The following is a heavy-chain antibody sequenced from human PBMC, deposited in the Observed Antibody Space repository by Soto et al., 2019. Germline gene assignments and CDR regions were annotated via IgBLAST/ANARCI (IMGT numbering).Heavy chain of an antibody. CDR2: INPSGRTT. V-gene: IGHV1-46*01. J-gene: IGHJ4*02. Sequence: QVQLMQSGAEVKKPGASVKVACKTSGFTFSKYYMHWLRQVPGQGLEWVGVINPSGRTTSYAQKFLGRVTVTRDASTATVYLELNSLRSGDTAVYYCARDLDVTMVTTSFDSWGQGTLVTVSS. D-gene: IGHD4-17*01. CDR1: GFTFSKYY. CDR3: ARDLDVTMVTTSFDS.